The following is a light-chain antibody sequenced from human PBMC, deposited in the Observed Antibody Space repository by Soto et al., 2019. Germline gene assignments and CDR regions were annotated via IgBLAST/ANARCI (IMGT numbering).Light chain of an antibody. CDR3: QQYKSWPRIT. Sequence: EIVMTQSPATLSASPGEGVTLSCRASQGVPSRIAWYQHKPGQAPRLLIYGASTRATGVPDRFSGTGSGTDFTLTISSLKSEDYAIYYCQQYKSWPRITFGQGTQLEIK. CDR1: QGVPSR. J-gene: IGKJ5*01. V-gene: IGKV3-15*01. CDR2: GAS.